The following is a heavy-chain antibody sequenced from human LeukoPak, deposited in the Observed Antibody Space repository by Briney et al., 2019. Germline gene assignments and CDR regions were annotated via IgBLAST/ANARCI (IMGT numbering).Heavy chain of an antibody. CDR2: IYHSGST. Sequence: SETLSLTCAVSGYSISSGYYRGWIRQPPGKGLEWIGSIYHSGSTYYNPSLKSRVTISVDTSKNQFSLKLSSVTAADTAVYYCARGYSGYDWDYWGQGTLVTVSS. V-gene: IGHV4-38-2*01. J-gene: IGHJ4*02. CDR3: ARGYSGYDWDY. D-gene: IGHD5-12*01. CDR1: GYSISSGYY.